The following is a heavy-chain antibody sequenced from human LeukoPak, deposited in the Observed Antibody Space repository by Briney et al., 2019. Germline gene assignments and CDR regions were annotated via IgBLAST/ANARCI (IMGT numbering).Heavy chain of an antibody. V-gene: IGHV4-59*01. CDR2: IYYSGST. J-gene: IGHJ2*01. Sequence: KPSETLSLTCTVSGGSISSYYWSWIRQPPGKGLEWIGYIYYSGSTNYNPSLKSRVTISVDTSKNQFSLKLSSVTAADTAVYYCAREGLGWYFDLWGRGTLVTVSS. CDR1: GGSISSYY. D-gene: IGHD5-12*01. CDR3: AREGLGWYFDL.